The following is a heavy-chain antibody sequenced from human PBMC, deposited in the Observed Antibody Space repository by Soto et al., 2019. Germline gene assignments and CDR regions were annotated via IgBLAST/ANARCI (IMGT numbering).Heavy chain of an antibody. D-gene: IGHD3-16*01. CDR3: VMVDNYVTPTPQDV. J-gene: IGHJ6*02. Sequence: QVQLVQSGDEVKKPGASVKVSCKASGYIFVNYGIAWVRQAPGQGLEWMGWISPYTGNTHSASKVQGRLTITTDTARSTADMDVRSLTSDDTAVYYCVMVDNYVTPTPQDVWGQGTTVTVSS. V-gene: IGHV1-18*01. CDR1: GYIFVNYG. CDR2: ISPYTGNT.